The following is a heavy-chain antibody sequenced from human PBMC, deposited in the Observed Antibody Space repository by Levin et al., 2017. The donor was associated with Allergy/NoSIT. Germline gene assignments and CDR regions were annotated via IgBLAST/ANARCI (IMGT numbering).Heavy chain of an antibody. J-gene: IGHJ4*02. CDR1: GFTFSSYG. CDR2: IWYDGSNK. Sequence: GGSLRLSCAASGFTFSSYGMHWVRQAPGKGLEWVAVIWYDGSNKYYADSVKGRFTISRDNSKNTLYLQMNSLRAEDTAVYYCARWTHIMTTVPLLDYWGQGTLVTVSS. CDR3: ARWTHIMTTVPLLDY. V-gene: IGHV3-33*01. D-gene: IGHD4-17*01.